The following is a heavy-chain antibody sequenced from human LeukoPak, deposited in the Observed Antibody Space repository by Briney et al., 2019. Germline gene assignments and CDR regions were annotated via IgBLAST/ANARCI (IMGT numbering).Heavy chain of an antibody. V-gene: IGHV3-21*01. CDR2: ISSSSSYI. CDR3: APRGEYSSRWYPNVAFDI. CDR1: GFTFSSYS. Sequence: GGSLRLSCAASGFTFSSYSMNWVRQAPGKGLEWVSSISSSSSYIYYADSVKGRFTISRDNAKNSLYLQMNSLRAEDTAVYYCAPRGEYSSRWYPNVAFDIWGQGTTVTVPS. J-gene: IGHJ3*02. D-gene: IGHD6-13*01.